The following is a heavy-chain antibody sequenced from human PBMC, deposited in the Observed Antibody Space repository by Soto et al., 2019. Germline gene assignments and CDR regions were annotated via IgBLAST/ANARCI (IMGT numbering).Heavy chain of an antibody. V-gene: IGHV4-59*08. D-gene: IGHD3-22*01. Sequence: QVQLQESGPGLVKPSETLSLTCTVSGGSISSYYWSWIRQPPGKGLEWIGYIYYSGSTNYNPSLKMRVTISVDTSKNQFSLKLSSVTAADTAVYYCARHLGYVSRGHYRNWFDPWGQGTLVTVSS. CDR3: ARHLGYVSRGHYRNWFDP. CDR2: IYYSGST. CDR1: GGSISSYY. J-gene: IGHJ5*02.